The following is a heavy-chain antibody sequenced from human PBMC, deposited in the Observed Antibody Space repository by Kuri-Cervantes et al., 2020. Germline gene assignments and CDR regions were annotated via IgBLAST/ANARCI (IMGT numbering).Heavy chain of an antibody. CDR1: GFTFDDYA. D-gene: IGHD6-13*01. CDR3: AKALGSSSWFFDY. V-gene: IGHV3-9*01. CDR2: ISWNSGSI. J-gene: IGHJ4*02. Sequence: GGSLRLSCAASGFTFDDYAVHWVRQAPGKGLEWVSGISWNSGSIGYADSVKGRFTISRDNAKNSLYLQMNSLRAEDTALYYCAKALGSSSWFFDYWGQGTLVTVSS.